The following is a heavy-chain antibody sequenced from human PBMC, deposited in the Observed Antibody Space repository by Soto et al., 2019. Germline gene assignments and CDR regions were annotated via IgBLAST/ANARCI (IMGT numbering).Heavy chain of an antibody. J-gene: IGHJ4*02. Sequence: QVQLVQSESEAQKPGASVKVSCKASGYIFNNYGISWARQAPGQGLEWMGWIYPKEGRINFVQKFQGRGTLTTDTTPSTAYIALRSPRLDDSAAYFCAEDIAYNIDYWGQGTLLTVSS. D-gene: IGHD2-15*01. V-gene: IGHV1-18*01. CDR3: AEDIAYNIDY. CDR2: IYPKEGRI. CDR1: GYIFNNYG.